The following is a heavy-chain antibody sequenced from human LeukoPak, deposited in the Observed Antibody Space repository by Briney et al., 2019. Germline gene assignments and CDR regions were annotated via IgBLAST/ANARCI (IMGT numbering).Heavy chain of an antibody. CDR2: INSDGSTT. CDR1: GFTFNIHW. V-gene: IGHV3-74*01. D-gene: IGHD2-15*01. CDR3: ARGPPGRFEY. J-gene: IGHJ4*02. Sequence: AGGSLSLSCSASGFTFNIHWMHWVRQVPGKGLVWVSRINSDGSTTDYADSVKGRFTISRDNAKNTLYLQMNSLGAEDTAVYYCARGPPGRFEYWGQGTLVTVSS.